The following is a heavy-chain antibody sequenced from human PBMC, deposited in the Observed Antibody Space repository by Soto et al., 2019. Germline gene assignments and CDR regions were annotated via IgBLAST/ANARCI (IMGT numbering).Heavy chain of an antibody. CDR2: IYYSGST. Sequence: PSETLSLTCTVSGGSISSSSYYWGWIRQPPGKGLEWIGSIYYSGSTYYNPSLKSRVTISVDTSKNQFSLKLSSVTAADTAVYYCARHLGGYDLSWFDPWGQGTLVTVSS. D-gene: IGHD5-12*01. J-gene: IGHJ5*02. CDR3: ARHLGGYDLSWFDP. V-gene: IGHV4-39*01. CDR1: GGSISSSSYY.